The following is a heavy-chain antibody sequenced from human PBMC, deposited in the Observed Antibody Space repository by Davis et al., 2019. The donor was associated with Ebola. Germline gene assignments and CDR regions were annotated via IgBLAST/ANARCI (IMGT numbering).Heavy chain of an antibody. Sequence: SEPLSLTCTLSGASTSSGGYYWSWIRQHPGKGLAWIGYIYYTATTYYNPSLKSRVTISVDTSKNHFSLKLSSVTAADTAVYYCARVNIVATITGGWPKGNWYFDLWGRGTLVTVSS. D-gene: IGHD5-12*01. CDR3: ARVNIVATITGGWPKGNWYFDL. CDR1: GASTSSGGYY. J-gene: IGHJ2*01. CDR2: IYYTATT. V-gene: IGHV4-31*03.